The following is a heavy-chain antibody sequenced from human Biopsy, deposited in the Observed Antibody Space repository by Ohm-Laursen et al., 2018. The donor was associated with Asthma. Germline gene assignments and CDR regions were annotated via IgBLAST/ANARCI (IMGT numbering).Heavy chain of an antibody. J-gene: IGHJ4*02. CDR3: ARARETTNYGDSDFDI. CDR1: GDSFSNYA. Sequence: VKISCKASGDSFSNYAISWVRQAPGQGLEWMGGLIPVLGTPDHAQMFEGRVTITADESTRTAFMDLRSLRSDDTAIYFCARARETTNYGDSDFDIWGQGTLTTVSS. V-gene: IGHV1-69*13. D-gene: IGHD2-8*01. CDR2: LIPVLGTP.